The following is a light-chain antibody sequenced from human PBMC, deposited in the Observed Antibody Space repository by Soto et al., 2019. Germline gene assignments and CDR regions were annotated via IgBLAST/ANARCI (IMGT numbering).Light chain of an antibody. CDR3: MQGLRIPKT. Sequence: DIVLTQSPLSLPVTPGEPASISCRSSQSLLDINGNTYLDWYLQKPGQSPQLLFYLASNRASGVPDRFSGSGSGPDFTLKISRVEAEDVGVYYCMQGLRIPKTFGQGTKVEIK. CDR1: QSLLDINGNTY. CDR2: LAS. V-gene: IGKV2-28*01. J-gene: IGKJ1*01.